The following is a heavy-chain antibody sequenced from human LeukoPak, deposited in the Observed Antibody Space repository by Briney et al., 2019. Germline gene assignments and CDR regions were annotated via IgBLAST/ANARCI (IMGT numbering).Heavy chain of an antibody. Sequence: GASVKVSCKASGYTFTGYYMHWVRQAPGQGLEWMGWINPNSGGTNYAQKFQGRVTMTRDPSISTAYMELSRLRSDDTAVYYCAREMSDSSGYLDAFDIWGQGTMVTVSS. CDR2: INPNSGGT. CDR3: AREMSDSSGYLDAFDI. J-gene: IGHJ3*02. V-gene: IGHV1-2*02. D-gene: IGHD3-22*01. CDR1: GYTFTGYY.